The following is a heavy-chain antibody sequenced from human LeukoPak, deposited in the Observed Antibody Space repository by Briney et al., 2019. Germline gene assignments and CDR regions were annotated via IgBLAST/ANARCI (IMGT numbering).Heavy chain of an antibody. D-gene: IGHD6-13*01. J-gene: IGHJ4*02. V-gene: IGHV3-15*07. CDR3: ARGDIAATGTPFDS. CDR1: GFTFSNAW. Sequence: GGSLRLSCAASGFTFSNAWMNWVRQAPGKGLEWVGRIKSKTDGGTTDYAAPVKGRFTISRDDSKNTLYLQMNSLKTEDTAVYYCARGDIAATGTPFDSWGQGTLVTVSS. CDR2: IKSKTDGGTT.